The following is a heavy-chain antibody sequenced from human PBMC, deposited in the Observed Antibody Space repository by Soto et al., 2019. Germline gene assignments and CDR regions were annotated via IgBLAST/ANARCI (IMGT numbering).Heavy chain of an antibody. D-gene: IGHD6-13*01. CDR2: IKQDGSEK. CDR3: ARHSSSSWYSPNFYFDY. CDR1: GFTFSSYW. V-gene: IGHV3-7*01. Sequence: EVQLVESGGGLVQPGGSLRLSCAASGFTFSSYWMSWVRQAPGKGLEWVANIKQDGSEKYYVDSVKGRFTISRDNAKNSLYLQMNRLRAEDTAVYYCARHSSSSWYSPNFYFDYWGQGTLVTVSS. J-gene: IGHJ4*02.